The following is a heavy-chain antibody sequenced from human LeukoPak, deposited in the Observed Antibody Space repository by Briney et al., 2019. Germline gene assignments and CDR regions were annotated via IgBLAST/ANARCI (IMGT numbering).Heavy chain of an antibody. J-gene: IGHJ4*02. V-gene: IGHV4-34*01. CDR2: INHSGST. CDR1: GGSFSGYY. CDR3: ARGALLWFGESTNYFDY. Sequence: SETLSLTCAVYGGSFSGYYWSWIRQPPGKGLEWIGEINHSGSTNYNPSLKSRVTISVDTSKNQFSLKLSSVTAADTAVYHCARGALLWFGESTNYFDYWGQGTLVTVSS. D-gene: IGHD3-10*01.